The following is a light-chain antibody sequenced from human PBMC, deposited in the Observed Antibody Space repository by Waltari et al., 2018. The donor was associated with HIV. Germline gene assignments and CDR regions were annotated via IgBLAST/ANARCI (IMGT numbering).Light chain of an antibody. CDR1: GSNIGSRT. J-gene: IGLJ3*02. V-gene: IGLV1-44*01. Sequence: QSVLTQPPSLSAAPGHKINISCSGGGSNIGSRTVHWYQQLPSRAPKLIIDHDHRRPSGVSDRFTASKSGTSASLFISKLQAADEATYYCAVWDDSLSGFVFGGGT. CDR3: AVWDDSLSGFV. CDR2: HDH.